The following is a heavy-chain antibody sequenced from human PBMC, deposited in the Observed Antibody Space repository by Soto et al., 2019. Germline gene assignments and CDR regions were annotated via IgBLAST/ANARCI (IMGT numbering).Heavy chain of an antibody. J-gene: IGHJ6*02. Sequence: EVQLVESGGGLVQPGGSLRLSCAASGFTFSSYEMNWVRQAPGKGLEWVSYISSSGSTIYYADSVKGRFTISRDNAKNSLYLQMNSLRAEDTAVYYCARAVDTAMVTDYGMDVWGQGTTVTVSS. D-gene: IGHD5-18*01. V-gene: IGHV3-48*03. CDR3: ARAVDTAMVTDYGMDV. CDR2: ISSSGSTI. CDR1: GFTFSSYE.